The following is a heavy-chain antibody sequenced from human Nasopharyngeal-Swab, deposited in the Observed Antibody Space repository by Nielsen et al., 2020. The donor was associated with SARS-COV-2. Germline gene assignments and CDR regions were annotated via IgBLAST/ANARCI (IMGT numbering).Heavy chain of an antibody. J-gene: IGHJ3*02. CDR2: INHSGST. CDR3: ALSFTEIPTPDAFDI. Sequence: SETLSFTCAVYGGSFSGYYWSWIRQPPGKGLEWIGEINHSGSTNYNPSLKSRVTISVDTSKNQFSLKLSSVTAADTAVYYCALSFTEIPTPDAFDIWGQGTMVTVSS. CDR1: GGSFSGYY. D-gene: IGHD2-21*01. V-gene: IGHV4-34*01.